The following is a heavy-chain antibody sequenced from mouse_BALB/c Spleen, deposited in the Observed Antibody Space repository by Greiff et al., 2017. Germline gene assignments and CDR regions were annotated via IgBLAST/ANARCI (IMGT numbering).Heavy chain of an antibody. Sequence: VQLQESGPGLVAPSQSLSITCTVSGFSLTSYGVHWVRQPPGKGLEWLGVIWAGGSTNYNSALMSRLSISKDNSKSQVFLKMNSLQTDDTAMYYCARAGYDYDEGYAMDYWGQGTSVTVSS. D-gene: IGHD2-4*01. CDR3: ARAGYDYDEGYAMDY. V-gene: IGHV2-9*02. CDR2: IWAGGST. J-gene: IGHJ4*01. CDR1: GFSLTSYG.